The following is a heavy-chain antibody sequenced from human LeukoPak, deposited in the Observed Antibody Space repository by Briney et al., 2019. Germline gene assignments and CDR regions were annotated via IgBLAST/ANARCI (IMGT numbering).Heavy chain of an antibody. V-gene: IGHV4-59*01. CDR2: IHYTGNT. CDR1: GASISSYY. Sequence: SETLSLTCTVSGASISSYYWSWIRQPPGKGLEWIGYIHYTGNTNHNPSLKNRVTISVDTSKNQFSLKLSSVTAADTAIYYCAKYGLYNFDYWGQGTLVTVSS. D-gene: IGHD2-2*02. CDR3: AKYGLYNFDY. J-gene: IGHJ4*02.